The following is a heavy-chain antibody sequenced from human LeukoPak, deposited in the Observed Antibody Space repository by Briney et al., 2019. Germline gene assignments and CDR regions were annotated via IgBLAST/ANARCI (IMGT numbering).Heavy chain of an antibody. Sequence: GESLKISCKGSGYSFSSYWIGWVRQMPGKGLEWMGIIYPGDSDTRYSPSSQGQVTISADKSISIAYLQWSSLKASDTAMYYCVRPSSGWFSFDYWGQGTLVIVSS. D-gene: IGHD6-19*01. V-gene: IGHV5-51*01. CDR1: GYSFSSYW. CDR2: IYPGDSDT. CDR3: VRPSSGWFSFDY. J-gene: IGHJ4*02.